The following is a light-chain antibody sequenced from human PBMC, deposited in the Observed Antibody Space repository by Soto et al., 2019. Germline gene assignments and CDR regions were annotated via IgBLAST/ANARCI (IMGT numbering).Light chain of an antibody. V-gene: IGKV4-1*01. CDR2: WAS. J-gene: IGKJ3*01. CDR1: QRVLYSSNNKNY. CDR3: QQYYSTPPT. Sequence: DIVMTQAPASLAVSLGERATINCKSSQRVLYSSNNKNYLAWYQQKPGQPPKLLIYWASTRESGVPDRFSGSGSGTDFTLTISSLQAEDVAVYYCQQYYSTPPTFGPGTKVDIK.